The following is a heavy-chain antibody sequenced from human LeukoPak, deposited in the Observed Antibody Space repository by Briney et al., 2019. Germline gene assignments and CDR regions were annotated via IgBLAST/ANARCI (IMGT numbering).Heavy chain of an antibody. V-gene: IGHV1-2*02. Sequence: GASVKVSCKASGYTFTGYYIHWVRQAPGQGLEWMGWINPNGGGTNYAQKFQGRVTMTRDTSISTAYMELSRLTSDDTAVYYCARDAIVRDYSNSDYWGQGTLVTVSS. CDR1: GYTFTGYY. J-gene: IGHJ4*02. CDR3: ARDAIVRDYSNSDY. D-gene: IGHD4-11*01. CDR2: INPNGGGT.